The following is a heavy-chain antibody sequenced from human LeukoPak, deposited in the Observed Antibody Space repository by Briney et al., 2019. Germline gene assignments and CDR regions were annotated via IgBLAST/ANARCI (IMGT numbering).Heavy chain of an antibody. Sequence: GASVKVSCKASGGTFSSYAISWVRQAPGQRLEWMGWINAGNGNTKYSQKFQGRVTITRDTSASTAYMELSSLRSEDTAVYYCARMGSSWGWYNWFDPWGQGTLVTVSS. J-gene: IGHJ5*02. CDR2: INAGNGNT. CDR1: GGTFSSYA. V-gene: IGHV1-3*01. D-gene: IGHD6-13*01. CDR3: ARMGSSWGWYNWFDP.